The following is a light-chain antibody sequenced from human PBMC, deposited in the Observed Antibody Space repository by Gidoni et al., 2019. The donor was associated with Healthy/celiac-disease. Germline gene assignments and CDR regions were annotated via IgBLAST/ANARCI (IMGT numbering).Light chain of an antibody. CDR1: QSISSY. J-gene: IGKJ4*01. Sequence: IQMNQSPSSLSASVGDRVTITCRASQSISSYLNWYQQKPGKAPKLLNYAATSLQSGVPSRFSGSGGGTDFTLTSSSLQPEDFATYYCQQSYSTPLTFGGGTRVEIK. CDR3: QQSYSTPLT. V-gene: IGKV1-39*01. CDR2: AAT.